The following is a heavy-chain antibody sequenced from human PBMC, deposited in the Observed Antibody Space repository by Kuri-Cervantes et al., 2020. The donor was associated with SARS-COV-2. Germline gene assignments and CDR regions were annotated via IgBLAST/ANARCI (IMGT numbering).Heavy chain of an antibody. J-gene: IGHJ5*02. CDR1: GYTFTSYY. D-gene: IGHD3-16*01. CDR2: INPSGGST. Sequence: ASVKVSCKASGYTFTSYYMHWVRQAPGQGLEWMGIINPSGGSTSYAQKFQGRVTITADESMSTAYMELSSLRSEDTAVYYCARAGGVDLFDPWGQGTLVTVSS. V-gene: IGHV1-46*01. CDR3: ARAGGVDLFDP.